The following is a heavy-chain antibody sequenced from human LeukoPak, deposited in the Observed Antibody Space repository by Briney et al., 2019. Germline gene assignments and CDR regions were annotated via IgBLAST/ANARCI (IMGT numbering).Heavy chain of an antibody. CDR3: AKVDGVRAAPGRGRVDS. CDR1: GFTFSSYS. V-gene: IGHV3-23*01. CDR2: ISGSGGST. J-gene: IGHJ4*02. D-gene: IGHD6-13*01. Sequence: PGGSLRLSCAASGFTFSSYSMNWVRQAPGKGLEWVSGISGSGGSTYDADSVKGRFTVSRDNSKSTLYLQLNSLRVEDTAVYYCAKVDGVRAAPGRGRVDSWGQGTLVTVSS.